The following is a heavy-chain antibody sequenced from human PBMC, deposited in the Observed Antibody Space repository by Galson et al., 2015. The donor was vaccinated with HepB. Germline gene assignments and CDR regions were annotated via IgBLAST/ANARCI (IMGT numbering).Heavy chain of an antibody. CDR2: TWHDGSKS. CDR1: GFTFSRYG. Sequence: SLRLSCAASGFTFSRYGMHWVRQVPGKGLEWVALTWHDGSKSFYATSVKGRFTIARDNSQNTLYLHMSNLRAEDTAIYYCAREAHIAAPVSFDYWGQGTLVTVSS. D-gene: IGHD6-25*01. V-gene: IGHV3-33*08. CDR3: AREAHIAAPVSFDY. J-gene: IGHJ4*02.